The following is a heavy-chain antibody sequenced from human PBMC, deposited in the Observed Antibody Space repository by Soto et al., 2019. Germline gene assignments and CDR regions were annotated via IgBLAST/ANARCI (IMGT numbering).Heavy chain of an antibody. D-gene: IGHD6-6*01. Sequence: PGGSLRLSCAASGFTFSSYAMHWVRQAPGKGLEWVAVISYDGSNKYYADSVKGRFTISRDNSKNTLYLQMNSLRAEDTAVYYCARDRPFFLDIWGQGTMVTVSS. CDR1: GFTFSSYA. CDR2: ISYDGSNK. V-gene: IGHV3-30-3*01. J-gene: IGHJ3*02. CDR3: ARDRPFFLDI.